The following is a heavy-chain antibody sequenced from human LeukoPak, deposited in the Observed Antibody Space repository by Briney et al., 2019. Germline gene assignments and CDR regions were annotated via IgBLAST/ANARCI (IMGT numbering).Heavy chain of an antibody. J-gene: IGHJ5*02. CDR3: ARGPYCSSTSCTENWFDP. D-gene: IGHD2-2*01. V-gene: IGHV4-34*01. CDR1: GVTFSGYY. CDR2: INHSGST. Sequence: SETLSLTCAVYGVTFSGYYWSWIRQPPGKGLEWIGEINHSGSTNYNPSLKSRVTISVDTSNNQFSLKLSSVTAADTAVYYCARGPYCSSTSCTENWFDPWGQGTLVGDCS.